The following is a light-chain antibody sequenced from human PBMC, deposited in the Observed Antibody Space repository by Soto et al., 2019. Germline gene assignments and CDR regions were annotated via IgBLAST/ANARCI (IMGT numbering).Light chain of an antibody. CDR3: QAWDSTFVV. Sequence: SYELTQPPSVSVSPGQTASITCSGDKLGDKYACWYQQKPGQSPVLVIYQDNKRPSGIPERFSGSNSGNTATLTISATQAMDEADYYCQAWDSTFVVFGGGTKLTVL. V-gene: IGLV3-1*01. CDR2: QDN. J-gene: IGLJ2*01. CDR1: KLGDKY.